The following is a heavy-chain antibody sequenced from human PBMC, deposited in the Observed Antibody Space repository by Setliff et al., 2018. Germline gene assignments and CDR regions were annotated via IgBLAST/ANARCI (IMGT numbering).Heavy chain of an antibody. CDR2: IKQDGSVK. D-gene: IGHD6-19*01. CDR1: GFTFDDYV. Sequence: GGSLRLSCAASGFTFDDYVMSWVRQAPGKGLEWVANIKQDGSVKYYVDSVKGRFTISRDNAKNSVDLEMNSLRAEDTAVYYCVRVKAEAHRDDFYFHMDVWGKGTTVTVSS. V-gene: IGHV3-7*03. CDR3: VRVKAEAHRDDFYFHMDV. J-gene: IGHJ6*03.